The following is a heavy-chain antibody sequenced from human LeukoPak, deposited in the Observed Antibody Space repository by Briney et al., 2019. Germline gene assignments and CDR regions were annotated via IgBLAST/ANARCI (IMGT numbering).Heavy chain of an antibody. Sequence: ASVKVSCKASGYTFTSYYMHWVRQAPGQGLEWMGWINPNSGGTNYAQKFQGRVTMTRDTSISTAYMELSRLRSDDTAVYYCARTNLDCKNGVCYDYWGQGTLVTVSS. CDR2: INPNSGGT. J-gene: IGHJ4*02. CDR3: ARTNLDCKNGVCYDY. D-gene: IGHD2-8*01. V-gene: IGHV1-2*02. CDR1: GYTFTSYY.